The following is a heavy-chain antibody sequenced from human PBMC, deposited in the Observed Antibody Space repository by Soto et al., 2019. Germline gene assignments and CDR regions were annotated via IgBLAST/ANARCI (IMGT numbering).Heavy chain of an antibody. CDR2: IWYDGSEK. D-gene: IGHD5-12*01. V-gene: IGHV3-30*02. CDR3: AKDHDEDFGYDLDYFDY. Sequence: WGSLREYRGVKGVTFSDYSMHWIRQAPGKGLEWVAVIWYDGSEKYHADSVKGRFTISRDNSRNTVYLQMNSLRAEDTAFYYCAKDHDEDFGYDLDYFDYWGQGTLVTVSS. J-gene: IGHJ4*02. CDR1: GVTFSDYS.